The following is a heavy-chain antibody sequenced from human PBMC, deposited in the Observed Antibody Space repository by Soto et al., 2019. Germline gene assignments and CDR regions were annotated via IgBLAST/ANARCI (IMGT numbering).Heavy chain of an antibody. CDR3: AEKYCAKRYSRLDC. Sequence: GSFILSCAAYGFVFHSCAMSWVLQAPGTGLEWVSVISGSGGGTYYADSVKGRFTISRDNSKSTLYLQMDSLRAEDTAVYYCAEKYCAKRYSRLDCRGRGTLVAVSS. D-gene: IGHD2-21*01. CDR2: ISGSGGGT. V-gene: IGHV3-23*01. CDR1: GFVFHSCA. J-gene: IGHJ4*02.